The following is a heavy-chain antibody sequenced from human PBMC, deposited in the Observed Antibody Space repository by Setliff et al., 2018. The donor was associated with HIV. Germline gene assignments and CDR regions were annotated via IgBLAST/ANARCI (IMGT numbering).Heavy chain of an antibody. CDR3: ARDRVPKRGYTYREPDFAS. CDR2: INTGNGNT. D-gene: IGHD5-12*01. J-gene: IGHJ5*01. Sequence: ASVKVSCKASGYSFASHSLHWVRQAPGQGLEWMGWINTGNGNTKYSQKFQDRVTITRDTAANTGYMELSGLRSEDTAVYYCARDRVPKRGYTYREPDFASWGQGTLVTVSS. CDR1: GYSFASHS. V-gene: IGHV1-3*04.